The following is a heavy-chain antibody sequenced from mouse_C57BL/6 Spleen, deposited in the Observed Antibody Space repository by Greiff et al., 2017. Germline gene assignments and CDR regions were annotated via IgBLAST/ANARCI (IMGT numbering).Heavy chain of an antibody. CDR3: ATSPGCYYAMDY. CDR2: IHPNSGST. CDR1: GYTFTSYW. V-gene: IGHV1-64*01. Sequence: QVQLQQPGAELVKPGASVKLSCKASGYTFTSYWMHWVKQRPGQGLEWIGMIHPNSGSTNYNEKFKSKATLTVDKSSSTAYMQLSSRTSEDSAVYYCATSPGCYYAMDYWGQGTSVTVSS. J-gene: IGHJ4*01.